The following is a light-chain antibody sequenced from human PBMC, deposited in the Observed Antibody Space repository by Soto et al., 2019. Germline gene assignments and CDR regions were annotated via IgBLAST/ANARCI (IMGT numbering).Light chain of an antibody. J-gene: IGKJ2*01. CDR3: QQSHTSPYT. V-gene: IGKV1-39*01. Sequence: DILMTQSPSSLSASVGDRVIITCRASGRVRTYLNWYQQKPGKAPTLLIYSAYTLQTGVPSRFTGSGSGTDFTLTISSLQPEDFATYYCQQSHTSPYTFGQGTKLEIK. CDR1: GRVRTY. CDR2: SAY.